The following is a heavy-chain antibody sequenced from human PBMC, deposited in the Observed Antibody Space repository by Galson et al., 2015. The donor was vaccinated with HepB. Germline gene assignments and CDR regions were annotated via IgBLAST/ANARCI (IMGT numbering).Heavy chain of an antibody. CDR1: GGSISRSTYY. Sequence: ETLSLTCTVSGGSISRSTYYWGWIRQSPGKGLEWIGSIYDSGTTYSNPSLKSRVTISVDTSNNQFSLNVSSVTAADTAVYYCARQRGNDYVWGTHRNPHHFDYWGQGTLVTVSS. CDR2: IYDSGTT. J-gene: IGHJ4*02. CDR3: ARQRGNDYVWGTHRNPHHFDY. V-gene: IGHV4-39*01. D-gene: IGHD3-16*02.